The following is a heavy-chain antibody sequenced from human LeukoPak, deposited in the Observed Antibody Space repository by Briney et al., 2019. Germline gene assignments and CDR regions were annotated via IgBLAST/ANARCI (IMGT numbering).Heavy chain of an antibody. V-gene: IGHV3-7*01. CDR2: IAGDGSEK. J-gene: IGHJ4*02. D-gene: IGHD1-1*01. CDR1: GFNFGSSW. CDR3: ATGRVQPAH. Sequence: GGSLRLSCVVSGFNFGSSWMTWVRQAPGRGLEFVANIAGDGSEKYFVDSVKGRFTISRDNTKNSVFLQMNSLRVDDTALYYCATGRVQPAHWGQGTLVTVSS.